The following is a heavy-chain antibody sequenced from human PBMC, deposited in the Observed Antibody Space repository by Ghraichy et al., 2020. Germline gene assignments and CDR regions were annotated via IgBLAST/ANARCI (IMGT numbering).Heavy chain of an antibody. CDR3: ARAYEAHSYAVLHAFDI. V-gene: IGHV4-30-2*01. J-gene: IGHJ3*02. CDR2: MYYSGST. D-gene: IGHD5-18*01. Sequence: SETLSLTCAVSGGSISDSGYSWSWIRQPPGKGLEWIGYMYYSGSTYYNPSLKSRVTISENRPKNQIFLSLYSVTAADTAVYYCARAYEAHSYAVLHAFDIWGHGTMVTVSS. CDR1: GGSISDSGYS.